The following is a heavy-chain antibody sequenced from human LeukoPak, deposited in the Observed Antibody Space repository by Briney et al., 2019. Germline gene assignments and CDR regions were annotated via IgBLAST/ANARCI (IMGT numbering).Heavy chain of an antibody. Sequence: ASVKVSCKTSGYTFTNYGISWVRQAPGQGLEWMGWISAYNGNTNYVQKFQGRVTMTTDTSTSTVNMELSSLKYDDTPGHYCARDIATIVHQDWGQGTQVTVSS. V-gene: IGHV1-18*01. J-gene: IGHJ4*02. D-gene: IGHD1-26*01. CDR1: GYTFTNYG. CDR2: ISAYNGNT. CDR3: ARDIATIVHQD.